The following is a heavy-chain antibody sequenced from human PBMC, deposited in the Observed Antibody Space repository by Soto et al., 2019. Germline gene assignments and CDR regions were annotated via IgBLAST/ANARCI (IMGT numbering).Heavy chain of an antibody. V-gene: IGHV3-23*01. CDR3: AKGLDSGSSYYYYYYGMDV. CDR2: ISGSGGST. J-gene: IGHJ6*02. D-gene: IGHD3-10*01. Sequence: LRLSCAASGFTFSSYAMSWVRQAPGKGLEWVSAISGSGGSTYYADSVKGRFTISRDNSKNTLYLQMNSLRAEDTAVYYCAKGLDSGSSYYYYYYGMDVWGQGTTVTVSS. CDR1: GFTFSSYA.